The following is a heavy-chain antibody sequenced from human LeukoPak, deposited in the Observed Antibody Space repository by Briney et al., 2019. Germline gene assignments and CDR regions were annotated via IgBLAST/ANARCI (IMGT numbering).Heavy chain of an antibody. V-gene: IGHV4-39*01. CDR2: IYYSGST. CDR1: GGSISRNY. Sequence: SETLSLTCTVSGGSISRNYWGWIRQPPGKGLEWIGSIYYSGSTYYNPSLKSRVTISVDTSKNQFSLKLSSVTAADTAVYYCARQKIFWSGYYPDYWGQGTLVTVSS. CDR3: ARQKIFWSGYYPDY. D-gene: IGHD3-3*01. J-gene: IGHJ4*02.